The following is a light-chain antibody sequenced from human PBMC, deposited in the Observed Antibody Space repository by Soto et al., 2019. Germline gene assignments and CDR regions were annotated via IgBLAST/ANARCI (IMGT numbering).Light chain of an antibody. CDR2: AAS. CDR3: QQRSNWPPGP. J-gene: IGKJ1*01. Sequence: EIVLTQSPGTLSLSPGEGATLSCRASQSISSNFLAWYQQKRGQAPRLLIYAASNRATGIPARFSGSGSGTDFTLTISSLEPEDFVFYYCQQRSNWPPGPFGQGTKVDIK. CDR1: QSISSNF. V-gene: IGKV3-11*01.